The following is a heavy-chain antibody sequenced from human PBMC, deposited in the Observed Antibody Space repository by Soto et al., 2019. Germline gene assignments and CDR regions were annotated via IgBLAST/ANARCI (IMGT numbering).Heavy chain of an antibody. CDR3: ARRRVLRVVAATPYWFDP. D-gene: IGHD2-15*01. V-gene: IGHV4-34*01. CDR2: INHSGST. Sequence: ETLSLTFAVYGGSFSGYYWSWIRQPPGKGLEWIGEINHSGSTNYNPSLRSRVTISVDTSKNQFSLKLSSVTAADTAVYYCARRRVLRVVAATPYWFDPWGQGTLVTVSS. CDR1: GGSFSGYY. J-gene: IGHJ5*02.